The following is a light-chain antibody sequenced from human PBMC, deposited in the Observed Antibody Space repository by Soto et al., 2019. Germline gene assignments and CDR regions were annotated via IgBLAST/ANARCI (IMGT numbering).Light chain of an antibody. CDR2: RDN. Sequence: QSVLTQSPSASGTPGQRVTISCSGGNSNLGSNPVNWYLHLPGTAPKLLIYRDNQRPSGVPDRFSGSKSGTSASLAISGLQSEDEADYFCSAWDDSIFGPVFGGGTKVTVL. J-gene: IGLJ2*01. V-gene: IGLV1-44*01. CDR1: NSNLGSNP. CDR3: SAWDDSIFGPV.